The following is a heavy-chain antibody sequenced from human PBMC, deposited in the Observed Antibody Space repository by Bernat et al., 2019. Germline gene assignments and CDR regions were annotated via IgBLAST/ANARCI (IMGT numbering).Heavy chain of an antibody. CDR2: ISYDGSNK. Sequence: QVQLVESGGGVVQPGRSLRLSCAASGFTFSSYAMHWVRQAPGKGLEWVAVISYDGSNKYYADSVKGRFTIARDNSKNALYLKMNSLRAEDTAVYYCARGGDIVVVPAAILMGMDVWGQGTTVTVSS. V-gene: IGHV3-30-3*01. CDR3: ARGGDIVVVPAAILMGMDV. J-gene: IGHJ6*02. CDR1: GFTFSSYA. D-gene: IGHD2-2*02.